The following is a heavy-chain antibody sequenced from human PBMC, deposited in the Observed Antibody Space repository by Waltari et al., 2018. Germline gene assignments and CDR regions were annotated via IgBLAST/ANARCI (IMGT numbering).Heavy chain of an antibody. D-gene: IGHD3-22*01. CDR3: ARPANFYYDRGGYDY. J-gene: IGHJ4*02. CDR1: GDSISTTSNY. V-gene: IGHV4-39*01. Sequence: QLQLQESGPGLVKPSETLSLTCTVSGDSISTTSNYWGWIRQAPGKGLEWVGFSHSSGSTYYNPSLKSRVTLSVETSKNQFSLRLTSVTAADTAVYYCARPANFYYDRGGYDYWGQGTLVTVSS. CDR2: SHSSGST.